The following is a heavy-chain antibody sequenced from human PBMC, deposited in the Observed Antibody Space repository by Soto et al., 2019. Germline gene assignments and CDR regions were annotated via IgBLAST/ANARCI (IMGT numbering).Heavy chain of an antibody. CDR1: GFTFTSSA. CDR2: ILVASGNT. D-gene: IGHD3-3*01. Sequence: ASVKVSCKASGFTFTSSAVQWVRQARGQPLEWIGWILVASGNTNYAQKFQERVIITRDMSTSTAYMELSSLRSDDTAVYYCATVEFSASYTADNWGQGTLVPVSS. V-gene: IGHV1-58*01. J-gene: IGHJ4*02. CDR3: ATVEFSASYTADN.